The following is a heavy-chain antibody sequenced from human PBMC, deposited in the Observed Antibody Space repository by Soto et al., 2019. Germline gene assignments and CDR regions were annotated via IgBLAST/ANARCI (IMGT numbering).Heavy chain of an antibody. CDR1: GGSISNSNW. V-gene: IGHV4-4*02. D-gene: IGHD1-26*01. J-gene: IGHJ4*02. Sequence: QVQLQESGPGLVKPSGTLSLTCAVFGGSISNSNWWTWVRQPPGKGLDWIGEIFHSGSTNYNSSLMGRVTISVDKANNQFSLKLISVTAADTAVYYCANRPIVGAAIWGQGTLVTVSS. CDR3: ANRPIVGAAI. CDR2: IFHSGST.